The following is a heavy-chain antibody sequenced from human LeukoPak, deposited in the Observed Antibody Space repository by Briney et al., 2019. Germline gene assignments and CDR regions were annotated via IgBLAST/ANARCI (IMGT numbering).Heavy chain of an antibody. CDR2: IREDGTEK. CDR3: AKISGYSYGSLVSFDY. J-gene: IGHJ4*02. CDR1: GFTFSGAW. D-gene: IGHD5-18*01. Sequence: GGSLRLSCTASGFTFSGAWMTWVRQAPGKGLEWVANIREDGTEKNYVDSVKGRFTISRDNSKNTLYLQMNSLRAEDTAVYYCAKISGYSYGSLVSFDYWGQGTLVTVSS. V-gene: IGHV3-7*01.